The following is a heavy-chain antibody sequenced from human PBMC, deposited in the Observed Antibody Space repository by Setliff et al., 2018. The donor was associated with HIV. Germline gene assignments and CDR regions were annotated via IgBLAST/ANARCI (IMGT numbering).Heavy chain of an antibody. Sequence: ASVKVSCKASGYRFTNHNIHWVQQAPGKGLHWMGRVDPANGKTIYAEKFQGRVSIIADTSIDTAYMELNSLRSEDTAVYCCAAEGNIFDLWGRGTMVTVSS. V-gene: IGHV1-69-2*01. CDR1: GYRFTNHN. CDR3: AAEGNIFDL. J-gene: IGHJ3*01. CDR2: VDPANGKT. D-gene: IGHD1-1*01.